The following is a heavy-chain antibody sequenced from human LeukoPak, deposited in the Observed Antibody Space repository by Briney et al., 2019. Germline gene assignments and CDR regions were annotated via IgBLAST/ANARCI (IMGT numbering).Heavy chain of an antibody. D-gene: IGHD5-18*01. J-gene: IGHJ6*02. CDR1: GFTFSSYG. Sequence: GGSLRLSCAASGFTFSSYGMHWVRQAPGKGLEWVAVISYDGSNKYYADSVKGRFTISRDNSKNTLYLQMNSLRAEDTAVYYCAKDQQLWPYYYYYYGMDVWGQGTTVTVSS. V-gene: IGHV3-30*18. CDR3: AKDQQLWPYYYYYYGMDV. CDR2: ISYDGSNK.